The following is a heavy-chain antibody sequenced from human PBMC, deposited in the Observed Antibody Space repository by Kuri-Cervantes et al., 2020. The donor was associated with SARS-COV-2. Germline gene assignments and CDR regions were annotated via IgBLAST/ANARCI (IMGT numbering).Heavy chain of an antibody. CDR2: IIPIFGTA. CDR3: ARDGNAEGFGELSNY. J-gene: IGHJ4*02. D-gene: IGHD3-10*01. Sequence: SVKVSCKASGGTFSSYAISWVRQAPGQGLEWMGGIIPIFGTANYAQKFQGRVTITADKSTSTAYMELSSLRSEDTAVYYCARDGNAEGFGELSNYWGQGTQVTVSS. CDR1: GGTFSSYA. V-gene: IGHV1-69*06.